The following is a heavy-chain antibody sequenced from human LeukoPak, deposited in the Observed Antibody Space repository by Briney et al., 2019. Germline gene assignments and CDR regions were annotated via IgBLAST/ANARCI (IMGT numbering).Heavy chain of an antibody. CDR2: ISSSSSYI. V-gene: IGHV3-21*04. Sequence: GGSQRLSCAASGFTFSSYSMNWVRQAPGKGLEWVSSISSSSSYIYYADSVKGRFTISRDNAKNSLYLQMNSLRAEDTAVYYCARAYVVVTATGAFDIWGQGTIVTVSS. CDR3: ARAYVVVTATGAFDI. J-gene: IGHJ3*02. CDR1: GFTFSSYS. D-gene: IGHD2-21*02.